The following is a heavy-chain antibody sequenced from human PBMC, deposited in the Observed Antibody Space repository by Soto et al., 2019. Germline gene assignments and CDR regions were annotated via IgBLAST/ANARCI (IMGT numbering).Heavy chain of an antibody. V-gene: IGHV4-59*08. D-gene: IGHD2-15*01. CDR3: ASQSGGPLDY. CDR1: GGSISSYY. CDR2: IYYSGST. J-gene: IGHJ4*02. Sequence: SETLSLTCTVSGGSISSYYWRWIRQPPGKGLEWIGYIYYSGSTNYNPSLKSRVTISVDTSKNQFSLKLSSVTAADTAVYYCASQSGGPLDYWGQGTLVTVSS.